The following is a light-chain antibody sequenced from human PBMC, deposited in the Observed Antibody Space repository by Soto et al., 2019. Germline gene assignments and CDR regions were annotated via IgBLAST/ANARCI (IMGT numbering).Light chain of an antibody. J-gene: IGKJ5*01. Sequence: EIVLTQSPGTLSLSPGERAALSCRTSHSVDTSYLAWYQQKPGQAPRLLIYRASSRATGIPDRFSGSGSGTDFTLTISRLEPEDFAIDYCQQYGSSPITFGQGTRLEIK. CDR3: QQYGSSPIT. CDR1: HSVDTSY. CDR2: RAS. V-gene: IGKV3-20*01.